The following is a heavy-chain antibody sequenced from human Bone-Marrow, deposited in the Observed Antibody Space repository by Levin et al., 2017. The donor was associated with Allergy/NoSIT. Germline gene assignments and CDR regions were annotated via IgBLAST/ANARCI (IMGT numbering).Heavy chain of an antibody. CDR3: AKDVNYCSAHTCQFSVDYFYYMDV. Sequence: GGSLRLSCAASGFSFSSFGMHWVRQAPGKGLEWVATISFDGTHQSYADSVKGRFIISRDNSKKTLSLQMISLRAEDTAVFYCAKDVNYCSAHTCQFSVDYFYYMDVWGKGTSVTVTS. V-gene: IGHV3-30*18. D-gene: IGHD2-15*01. J-gene: IGHJ6*03. CDR1: GFSFSSFG. CDR2: ISFDGTHQ.